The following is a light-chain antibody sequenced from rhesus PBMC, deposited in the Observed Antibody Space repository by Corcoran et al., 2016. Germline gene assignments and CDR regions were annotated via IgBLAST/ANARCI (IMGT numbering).Light chain of an antibody. CDR2: AAS. Sequence: DIQMTQSPSSLSASVGDRATITCQASQGISSWLAWYQQKPGKAPKLLIYAASSLQSGVPSRISGSGSGTDFTLTISSLQPENFAPYYDHQHNSYPYSFGRGTKVEIK. CDR3: HQHNSYPYS. V-gene: IGKV1S11*01. CDR1: QGISSW. J-gene: IGKJ2*01.